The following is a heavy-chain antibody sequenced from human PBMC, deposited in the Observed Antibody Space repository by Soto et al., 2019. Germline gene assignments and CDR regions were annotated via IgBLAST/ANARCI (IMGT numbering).Heavy chain of an antibody. J-gene: IGHJ6*02. D-gene: IGHD2-21*01. Sequence: QVQLQESGPGLVKPSQTLSLTCTVSGDSISSGGYYWSWIRQHPGKGLEWIGYIYYSGSTYYNPSRKSRVTISVDTSKNQSSLKLSSVTAADTAVYYCAASCVACGGFNYYGMDVWGQGTTVTVSS. CDR1: GDSISSGGYY. CDR3: AASCVACGGFNYYGMDV. V-gene: IGHV4-31*03. CDR2: IYYSGST.